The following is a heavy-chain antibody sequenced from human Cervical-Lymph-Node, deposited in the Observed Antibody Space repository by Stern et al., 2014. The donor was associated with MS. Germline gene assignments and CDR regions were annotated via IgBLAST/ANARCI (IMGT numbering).Heavy chain of an antibody. J-gene: IGHJ4*02. CDR2: IIQILDTP. V-gene: IGHV1-69*01. Sequence: QVQLVQSGAEVKKPGSSVKVSCKASGGTFTSYAFNWVRQAPGQGLEWMRGIIQILDTPNVAQNFQGRLTITADESTSTAYMELSSLESEDTAVYYCAKAAVTTASFDSWGQGTLVTVSS. CDR1: GGTFTSYA. D-gene: IGHD4-17*01. CDR3: AKAAVTTASFDS.